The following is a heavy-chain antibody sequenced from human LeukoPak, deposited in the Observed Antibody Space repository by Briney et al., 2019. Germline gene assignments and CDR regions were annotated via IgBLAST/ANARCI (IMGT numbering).Heavy chain of an antibody. Sequence: GGSLRLSCAASGFTFDDYGMSWVRQAPGKGLEWVSGINWNGGSTGYADSVKGRFTISRDNAKNSLYLQMNSLRAEDTAVYYCARDPFSSGWYDNYYYYYYMDVWGKGTTVTVSS. V-gene: IGHV3-20*04. CDR2: INWNGGST. J-gene: IGHJ6*03. CDR1: GFTFDDYG. D-gene: IGHD6-19*01. CDR3: ARDPFSSGWYDNYYYYYYMDV.